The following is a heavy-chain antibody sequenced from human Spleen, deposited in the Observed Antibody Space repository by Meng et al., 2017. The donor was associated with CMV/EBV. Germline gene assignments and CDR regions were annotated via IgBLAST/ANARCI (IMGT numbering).Heavy chain of an antibody. CDR1: GFTFSIYA. J-gene: IGHJ4*02. Sequence: SGFTFSIYAMALVRQAPGRGLAWVSIISGRDETTYYTDSVKGRFTISRDNSKNILYLQMNSLRAEDTAVYYCAKTRHRYSGTRCFDSWGQGTLVTVSS. CDR3: AKTRHRYSGTRCFDS. CDR2: ISGRDETT. V-gene: IGHV3-23*01. D-gene: IGHD1-26*01.